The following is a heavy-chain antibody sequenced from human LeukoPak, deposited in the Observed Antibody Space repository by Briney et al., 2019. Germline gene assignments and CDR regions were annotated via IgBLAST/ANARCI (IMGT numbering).Heavy chain of an antibody. D-gene: IGHD6-13*01. Sequence: NPGGSLRLSCAASGFTFSDYYMSWIRQAPGKGLEWVSYISSSGNTIYYADSVKGRFTNSRDNAKNSLYLQMNSLRAEDTAVYYCARPKYSSSWQIFDYWGQGTLVTASS. J-gene: IGHJ4*02. CDR3: ARPKYSSSWQIFDY. V-gene: IGHV3-11*01. CDR2: ISSSGNTI. CDR1: GFTFSDYY.